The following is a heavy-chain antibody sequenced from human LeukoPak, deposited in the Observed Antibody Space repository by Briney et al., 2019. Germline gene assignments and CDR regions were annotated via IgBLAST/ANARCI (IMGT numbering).Heavy chain of an antibody. CDR1: GASFSGYY. D-gene: IGHD1-26*01. V-gene: IGHV4-34*01. CDR3: ARVGSGY. CDR2: INHSGST. J-gene: IGHJ4*02. Sequence: SETLSLTCAVYGASFSGYYWSWIRQPPGKGLEWIGEINHSGSTNYNPSLKSRVTISVDTSKNQFSLKLSSVTAADTAVYYCARVGSGYWGQGTLVTVSS.